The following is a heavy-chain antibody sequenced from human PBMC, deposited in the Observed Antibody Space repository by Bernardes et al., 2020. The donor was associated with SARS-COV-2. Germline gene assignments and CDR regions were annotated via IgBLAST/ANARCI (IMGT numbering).Heavy chain of an antibody. V-gene: IGHV1-18*01. CDR2: ISGYNGDT. D-gene: IGHD1-26*01. CDR1: GYSFDGHG. CDR3: AREGRVGPTIGLSNRFNDY. J-gene: IGHJ4*02. Sequence: ASVKVSCKASGYSFDGHGISWVRQAPGQGLEWMGWISGYNGDTKYEQKFQGRVTLTKDASTRVAYMELRSLRSDDTAVYYCAREGRVGPTIGLSNRFNDYWGQGTLVTVSS.